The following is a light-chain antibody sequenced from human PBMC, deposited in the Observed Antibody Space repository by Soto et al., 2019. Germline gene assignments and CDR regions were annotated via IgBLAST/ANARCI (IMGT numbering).Light chain of an antibody. CDR3: SSYTSSSTLDV. CDR2: DVS. V-gene: IGLV2-14*01. J-gene: IGLJ1*01. Sequence: QSVLTQPPSASGSPGQSVTISCTGTSSDVGRYNYVSWYQQHPGKAPKLMIYDVSNRPSGVSNRFSGSKSGNTASLTISGLQAEDEADYYCSSYTSSSTLDVFGTGTKVTV. CDR1: SSDVGRYNY.